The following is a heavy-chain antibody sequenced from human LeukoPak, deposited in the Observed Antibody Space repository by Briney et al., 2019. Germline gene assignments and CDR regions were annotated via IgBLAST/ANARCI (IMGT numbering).Heavy chain of an antibody. J-gene: IGHJ6*03. CDR1: GYTFTGYY. V-gene: IGHV1-2*02. D-gene: IGHD3-22*01. CDR3: ARDLGGSSGYLVSDYYYYMDV. CDR2: INPNSGGT. Sequence: ASVKVSCKASGYTFTGYYMHWVRQAPGQGLEWMGWINPNSGGTNYAQKFQGRVTMTRDTSISTAYMELSRLRSDDTAVYYCARDLGGSSGYLVSDYYYYMDVWGKGTTVTVSS.